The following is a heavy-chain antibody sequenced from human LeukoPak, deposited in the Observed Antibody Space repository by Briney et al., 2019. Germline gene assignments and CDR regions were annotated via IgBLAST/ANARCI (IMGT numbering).Heavy chain of an antibody. J-gene: IGHJ4*02. CDR3: AKVSGWYVRLYYFDY. CDR1: GFTFSSYA. D-gene: IGHD6-19*01. CDR2: ISGSGGST. V-gene: IGHV3-23*01. Sequence: GGSLRLSCAASGFTFSSYATSWVRQAPGKGLEWVSAISGSGGSTYYADSVKGRFTISRDNSKNTLYLQMNSLRAEDTAVYYCAKVSGWYVRLYYFDYWGQGTLVTVSS.